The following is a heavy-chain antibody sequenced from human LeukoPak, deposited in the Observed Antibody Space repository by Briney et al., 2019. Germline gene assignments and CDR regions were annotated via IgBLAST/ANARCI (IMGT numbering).Heavy chain of an antibody. CDR2: IYYPGNA. J-gene: IGHJ5*02. Sequence: SETLSLTCTVSAGSINYHYWSWIRQPPGKGLEWTAYIYYPGNANFNPSLESRVTISINTSKNQFSLKLTSVTAADTAVYYCARSTESMNWFDPWGQGTLVTVSS. CDR3: ARSTESMNWFDP. CDR1: AGSINYHY. V-gene: IGHV4-59*08.